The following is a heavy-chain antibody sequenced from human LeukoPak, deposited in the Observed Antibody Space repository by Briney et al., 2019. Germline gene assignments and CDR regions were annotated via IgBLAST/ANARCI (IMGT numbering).Heavy chain of an antibody. CDR1: GFTFSSYA. Sequence: PGGSLRLSCAASGFTFSSYAMSWVRQAPGKGLEWVSAISGSGGNTYYADSVKGRFTISRDNSKNTLYLQMNSLRADDTAVYYCAKRRWLGGIGVADPFDYWGQGTLVTVSS. CDR3: AKRRWLGGIGVADPFDY. J-gene: IGHJ4*02. D-gene: IGHD6-19*01. CDR2: ISGSGGNT. V-gene: IGHV3-23*01.